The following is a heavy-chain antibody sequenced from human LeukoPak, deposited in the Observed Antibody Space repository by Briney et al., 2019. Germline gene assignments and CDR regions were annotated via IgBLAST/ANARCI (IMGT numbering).Heavy chain of an antibody. J-gene: IGHJ6*03. CDR2: ISSSGSTI. Sequence: PGGSLRLSCAASGFTFSSYEMNWVRQAPGKGLEWVSYISSSGSTIYYADSVKGRFTISRGNAKNSLYLQMNSLRAEDTAVYYCARVGYSYGYYYYYMDVWGKGTTVTVSS. CDR3: ARVGYSYGYYYYYMDV. D-gene: IGHD5-18*01. CDR1: GFTFSSYE. V-gene: IGHV3-48*03.